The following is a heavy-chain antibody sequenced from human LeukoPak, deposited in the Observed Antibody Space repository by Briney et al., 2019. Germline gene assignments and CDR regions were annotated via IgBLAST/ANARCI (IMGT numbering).Heavy chain of an antibody. D-gene: IGHD3-10*01. J-gene: IGHJ5*02. V-gene: IGHV4-61*01. CDR2: IYYSGST. CDR1: GGSISSSSYY. Sequence: SETLSLTCTVSGGSISSSSYYWGWIRQPPGKGLEWIGYIYYSGSTNYNPSLKSRVTISVDTSKNQFSLKLSSVTAADTAVYYCARDIRYYYGSGSYSIWFDPWGQGTLVTVSS. CDR3: ARDIRYYYGSGSYSIWFDP.